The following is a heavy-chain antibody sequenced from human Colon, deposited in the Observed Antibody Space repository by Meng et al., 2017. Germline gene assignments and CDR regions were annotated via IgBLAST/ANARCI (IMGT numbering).Heavy chain of an antibody. D-gene: IGHD4-17*01. Sequence: GESLKISCVTSGFTFSTSWMSWVRQAPGVGLEVVANIKQDGSEKSYVDSVRGRFTISRDNAKNSLYLQMNSLRAEDTAVYYCARDLFLSGLRLAFDYWDQGTPVTVSS. V-gene: IGHV3-7*01. CDR2: IKQDGSEK. CDR3: ARDLFLSGLRLAFDY. J-gene: IGHJ4*02. CDR1: GFTFSTSW.